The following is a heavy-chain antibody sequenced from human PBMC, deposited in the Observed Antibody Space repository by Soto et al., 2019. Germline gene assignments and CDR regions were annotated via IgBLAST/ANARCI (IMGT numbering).Heavy chain of an antibody. V-gene: IGHV4-59*01. D-gene: IGHD3-22*01. CDR2: SSYSGST. CDR1: GGSISSYY. Sequence: PSETLSLTCTVSGGSISSYYWSWIRQPPGKGLEWIGYSSYSGSTNYNPSLKSRVTLSLDTSKNQFSLKLSSVTAADTAVYYCARHTYYYELIDYWSQGTLVTVSS. CDR3: ARHTYYYELIDY. J-gene: IGHJ4*02.